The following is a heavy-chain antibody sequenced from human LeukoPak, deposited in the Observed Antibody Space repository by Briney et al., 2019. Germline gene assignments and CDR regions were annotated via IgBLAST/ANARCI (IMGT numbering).Heavy chain of an antibody. CDR1: GYTFTSYA. CDR2: INAGNGNT. CDR3: ARDSRDILLWFGDMDV. J-gene: IGHJ6*04. Sequence: ASVKVSCKASGYTFTSYAMHWVRQAPGQRLEWMGWINAGNGNTKYSQEFQGRVTMTTDTSTSTAYMELRSLRSDDTAVYYCARDSRDILLWFGDMDVWGKGTTVTVSS. D-gene: IGHD3-10*01. V-gene: IGHV1-3*01.